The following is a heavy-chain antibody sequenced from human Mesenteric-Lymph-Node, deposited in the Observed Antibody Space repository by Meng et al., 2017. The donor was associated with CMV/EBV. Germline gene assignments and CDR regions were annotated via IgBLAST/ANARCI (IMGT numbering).Heavy chain of an antibody. V-gene: IGHV3-30*04. CDR3: ARDNPDYDDFWSGDPY. J-gene: IGHJ4*02. CDR2: ISYDATNNK. CDR1: GFTFSAYS. Sequence: GGSLRLSCAASGFTFSAYSMHWVRQAPGKGLEWVTAISYDATNNKYYTDSVKGRFTISRDNAKNSLYLQMNSLRPEDTAVYYCARDNPDYDDFWSGDPYWGQGTVVTVSS. D-gene: IGHD3-3*01.